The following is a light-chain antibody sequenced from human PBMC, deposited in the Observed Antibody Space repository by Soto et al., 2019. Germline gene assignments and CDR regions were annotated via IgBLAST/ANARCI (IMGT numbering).Light chain of an antibody. CDR1: SSNIGAGYD. Sequence: QSVLTQPPSVSGAPGQRVTISCTGSSSNIGAGYDVHWYQQLPGTAPKLLIYGNSNRPSGVPDRFSGSKSGTSASLAIPGIQAEDEADYYCQSYDSSLSGVVFGGGTQLTVL. V-gene: IGLV1-40*01. CDR2: GNS. CDR3: QSYDSSLSGVV. J-gene: IGLJ2*01.